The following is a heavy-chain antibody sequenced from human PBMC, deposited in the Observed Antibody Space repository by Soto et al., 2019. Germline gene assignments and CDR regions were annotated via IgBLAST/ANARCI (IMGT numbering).Heavy chain of an antibody. V-gene: IGHV4-34*01. D-gene: IGHD5-18*01. CDR3: ARLQPHYYYYGMDV. Sequence: QVQLQQWGAGLLKPSETLSLTCAVYGGSFSGYYWSWIRQPPGKGLEWIGEINHSGSTNYNPSLKSRVTISVDTSKNQFSLKLSSVTAADTAVYYCARLQPHYYYYGMDVWGQGTTVTVSS. CDR2: INHSGST. CDR1: GGSFSGYY. J-gene: IGHJ6*02.